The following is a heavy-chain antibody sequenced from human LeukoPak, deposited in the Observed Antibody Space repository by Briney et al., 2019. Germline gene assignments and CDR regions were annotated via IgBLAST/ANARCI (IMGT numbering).Heavy chain of an antibody. CDR2: INPNSGGT. Sequence: ASVKVSCKASGYTFTGYYMHWVRQAPGQGLEWMGWINPNSGGTNYAQKFQGWVTMTRDTSISTAYMELSRLRSDDTAVYYCARTLLREMKTAMPRDFDYWGQGTLVTVSS. J-gene: IGHJ4*02. CDR1: GYTFTGYY. V-gene: IGHV1-2*04. D-gene: IGHD5-18*01. CDR3: ARTLLREMKTAMPRDFDY.